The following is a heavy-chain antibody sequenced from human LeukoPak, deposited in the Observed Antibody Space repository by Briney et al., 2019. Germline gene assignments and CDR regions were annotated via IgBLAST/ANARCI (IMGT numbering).Heavy chain of an antibody. CDR2: ISLSDSI. V-gene: IGHV3-23*01. J-gene: IGHJ3*02. D-gene: IGHD1/OR15-1a*01. CDR3: AKVATPNTLDALDI. Sequence: GGSLRLSCAASGFTFSSYGMSWGRQAPGEGLEWVSLISLSDSIFYADSVKGRFTISRDNSKSTVHLQMDGLRVDDTAVYYCAKVATPNTLDALDIWGQGTMVTVSS. CDR1: GFTFSSYG.